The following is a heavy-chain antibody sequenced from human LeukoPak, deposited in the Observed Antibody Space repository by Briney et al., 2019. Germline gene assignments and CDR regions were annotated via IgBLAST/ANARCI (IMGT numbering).Heavy chain of an antibody. V-gene: IGHV3-48*02. J-gene: IGHJ4*02. Sequence: QSGGSLRLSCAASGFTFSTYRMNWVRQAPGKGLEWLSYINTDSSTIYYTDSLKGRFTISRDNAKNSLYLQMNSLRDEDTAVYYCARATSTSGPTCDYWGQGTLVTVSS. CDR1: GFTFSTYR. CDR2: INTDSSTI. D-gene: IGHD6-19*01. CDR3: ARATSTSGPTCDY.